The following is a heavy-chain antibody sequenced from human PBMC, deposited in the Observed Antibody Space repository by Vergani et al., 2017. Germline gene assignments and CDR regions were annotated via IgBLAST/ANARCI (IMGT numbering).Heavy chain of an antibody. D-gene: IGHD6-19*01. CDR3: ARGSGDTEFDY. Sequence: QVQLVQSGAEVKKPGASVKVSCKVSGYTLTELSMHWVRQAPGKGLEWMGWINTGNGNTKYSQKFQGRVTITRDTSASTAYMELSSLRSEDTAVYYCARGSGDTEFDYWGQGTLVTVSS. CDR1: GYTLTELS. V-gene: IGHV1-3*04. J-gene: IGHJ4*02. CDR2: INTGNGNT.